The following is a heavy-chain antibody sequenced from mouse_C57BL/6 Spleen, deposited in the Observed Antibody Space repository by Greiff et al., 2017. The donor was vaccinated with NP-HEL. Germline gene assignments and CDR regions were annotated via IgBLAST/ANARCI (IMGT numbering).Heavy chain of an antibody. J-gene: IGHJ1*03. CDR3: ATTGTWYFDV. V-gene: IGHV1-4*01. D-gene: IGHD4-1*01. CDR1: GYTFTSYT. CDR2: INPSSGYT. Sequence: QVQLQQSGAELARPGASVKMSCKASGYTFTSYTMHWVKQRPGQGLEWIGYINPSSGYTKYNQKFKDKATLTADKSSSTAYMPLSSLTSEDSAVYYCATTGTWYFDVWGTGTTVTVSS.